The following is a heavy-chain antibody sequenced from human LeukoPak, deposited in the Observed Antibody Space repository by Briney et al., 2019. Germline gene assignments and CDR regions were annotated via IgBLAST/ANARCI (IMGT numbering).Heavy chain of an antibody. Sequence: GGSLRLSCTASGFTVSSNYMSWVRQAPGKGLEWVSVIYSGGSTYYADSVKGRFTISRDNFKNTLYLQMNSLRAEDTAVYYCASTKRGFGELYDYWGQGTLVTVSS. CDR2: IYSGGST. J-gene: IGHJ4*02. V-gene: IGHV3-53*01. D-gene: IGHD3-10*01. CDR1: GFTVSSNY. CDR3: ASTKRGFGELYDY.